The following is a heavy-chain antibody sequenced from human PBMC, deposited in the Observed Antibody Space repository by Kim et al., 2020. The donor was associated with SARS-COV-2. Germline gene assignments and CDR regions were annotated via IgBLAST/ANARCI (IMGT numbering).Heavy chain of an antibody. J-gene: IGHJ3*02. D-gene: IGHD3-22*01. Sequence: KGRFTISRDNSKNTLYLQMNSLRAEDTAVYYCAREYYYDSSGYFNDAFDIWGQGTMVTVSS. CDR3: AREYYYDSSGYFNDAFDI. V-gene: IGHV3-30*01.